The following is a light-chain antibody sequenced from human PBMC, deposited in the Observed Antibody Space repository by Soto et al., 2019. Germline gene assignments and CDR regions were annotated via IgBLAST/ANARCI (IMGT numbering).Light chain of an antibody. CDR3: QHYGRSAYT. CDR2: GAS. J-gene: IGKJ2*01. Sequence: EIVLTQSPGTLSLSPGERVTLSCSASHSVSSTYLAWYQQKPGQAPRLLIYGASSRATGSPDRFSGSGSGTDFTLTISRLEPEDFAVDYYQHYGRSAYTFGQGTTLEIK. V-gene: IGKV3-20*01. CDR1: HSVSSTY.